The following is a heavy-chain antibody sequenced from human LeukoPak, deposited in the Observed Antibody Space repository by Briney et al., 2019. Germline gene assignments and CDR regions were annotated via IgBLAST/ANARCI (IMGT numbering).Heavy chain of an antibody. CDR1: GYTFTSYY. J-gene: IGHJ4*02. CDR3: ARDRTTSVLRYFDWLLFPDY. V-gene: IGHV1-46*01. Sequence: ASVKVSCKASGYTFTSYYMHWVRQAPGQGLEWMGIINPSGGSTSYAQKFQGRVTMTRDTSTSTVYMELSSLRSEDTAVYYCARDRTTSVLRYFDWLLFPDYWGQGTLVTVSS. D-gene: IGHD3-9*01. CDR2: INPSGGST.